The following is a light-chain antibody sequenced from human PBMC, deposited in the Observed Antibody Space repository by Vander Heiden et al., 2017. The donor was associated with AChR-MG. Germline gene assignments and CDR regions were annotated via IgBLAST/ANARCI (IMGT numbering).Light chain of an antibody. J-gene: IGKJ1*01. V-gene: IGKV1-5*03. CDR1: QSISSW. Sequence: DIQMTQPPSTLSASVGDTVSITCRASQSISSWLAWYQQKPGKAPKLLIYKASSLESGVPSRFSGSGSGTEFTLTISSLQPDDFATYYCQQYKSYPPGAFGQRTKVEIK. CDR3: QQYKSYPPGA. CDR2: KAS.